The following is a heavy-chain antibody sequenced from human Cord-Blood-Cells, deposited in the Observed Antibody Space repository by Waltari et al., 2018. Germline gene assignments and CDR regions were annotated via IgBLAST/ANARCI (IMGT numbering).Heavy chain of an antibody. V-gene: IGHV1-69*18. CDR3: ARDRYGSGSDY. CDR1: GGTFSSYA. D-gene: IGHD3-10*01. Sequence: QVQLVQSGAEVKKPGSSVKVSCKASGGTFSSYAISWVRQAPGQGLEWMGRISPILGTANYAQKFQGRVTITADESTSTAYMELSSLRAEDTAVYYCARDRYGSGSDYWGQGTLVTVSS. J-gene: IGHJ4*02. CDR2: ISPILGTA.